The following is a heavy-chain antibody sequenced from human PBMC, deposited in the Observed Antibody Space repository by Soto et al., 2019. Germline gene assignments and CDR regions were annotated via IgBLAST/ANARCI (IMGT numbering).Heavy chain of an antibody. D-gene: IGHD6-13*01. Sequence: GGSLRLSCAASGFTFSSYDMHWVRQAAGKGLEWVSAIGTAGDTYYPGSVKGRFTISRENAKNSLYLQMNSLRAGDTAVYYCARGSGSSWYVYYYMDVWGKGTTVTVSS. J-gene: IGHJ6*03. CDR1: GFTFSSYD. CDR2: IGTAGDT. V-gene: IGHV3-13*01. CDR3: ARGSGSSWYVYYYMDV.